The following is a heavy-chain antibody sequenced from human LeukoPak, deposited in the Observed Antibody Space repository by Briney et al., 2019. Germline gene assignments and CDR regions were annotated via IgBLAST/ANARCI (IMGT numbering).Heavy chain of an antibody. CDR3: ARDSEQWLVRAFQH. CDR1: GGSFSGYY. J-gene: IGHJ1*01. CDR2: INHSGST. V-gene: IGHV4-34*01. D-gene: IGHD6-19*01. Sequence: SETLSLSCAVYGGSFSGYYWSWIRQPPGKGLEWSGEINHSGSTNYNPSLKSRVTISVDTSKNQFSLKLSSVAAADTAVYYCARDSEQWLVRAFQHWGQGTLVTVSS.